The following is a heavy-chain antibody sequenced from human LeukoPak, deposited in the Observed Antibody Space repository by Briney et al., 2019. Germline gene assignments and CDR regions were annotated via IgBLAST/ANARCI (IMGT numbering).Heavy chain of an antibody. Sequence: SETLSLTCAVYGGSFSGYYWSWIRQPPGKGLEWIREINHSGSTNYNPSLKSRVTISVDTSKNQFSLKLSSVTAADTAVYYCARGNPDSSGYHTTDYWGQGTLVTVSS. D-gene: IGHD3-22*01. CDR1: GGSFSGYY. CDR2: INHSGST. V-gene: IGHV4-34*01. CDR3: ARGNPDSSGYHTTDY. J-gene: IGHJ4*02.